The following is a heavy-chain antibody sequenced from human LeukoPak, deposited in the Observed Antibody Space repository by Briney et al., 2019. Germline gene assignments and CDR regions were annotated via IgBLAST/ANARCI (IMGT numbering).Heavy chain of an antibody. D-gene: IGHD4-11*01. J-gene: IGHJ6*02. CDR2: ISGSGGST. Sequence: GGSLRLSCAASGFTFSSYAMSWVRQAPGKGLEWVSAISGSGGSTYHADSVKGRFTISRDNSKNTLYLQMNSLRAEDTAVYYCARAPHYSNYGPYYYGMDVWGQGTTVTVSS. CDR3: ARAPHYSNYGPYYYGMDV. CDR1: GFTFSSYA. V-gene: IGHV3-23*01.